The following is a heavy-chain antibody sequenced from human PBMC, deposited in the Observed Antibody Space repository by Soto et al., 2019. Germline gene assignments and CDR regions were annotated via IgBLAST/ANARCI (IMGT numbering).Heavy chain of an antibody. CDR1: GGSISSGGYY. D-gene: IGHD5-18*01. Sequence: SETLSLTCTVSGGSISSGGYYWSWIRQHPGKGLEWIGYIYYSGSTYYNPSLKSRVTISVDTSKNQFSLKLSSVTAADTAVYYCANVDTAMATFDYWGQGTLVTVSS. V-gene: IGHV4-31*03. J-gene: IGHJ4*02. CDR3: ANVDTAMATFDY. CDR2: IYYSGST.